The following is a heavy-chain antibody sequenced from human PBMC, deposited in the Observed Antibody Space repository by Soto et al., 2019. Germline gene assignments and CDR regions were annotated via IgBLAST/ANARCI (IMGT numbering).Heavy chain of an antibody. Sequence: QVQLVQSGAEVKKPGASVKVSCKASGYTFTSYYMHWVRQAPGQGLEWMGIINPSGGSTSYAQKCQGRVTMTRDTATSTVYMELSSLRSEDTAVYYCARARERYCSGGSCQGAWFDPWGQGTLVTVSS. D-gene: IGHD2-15*01. CDR3: ARARERYCSGGSCQGAWFDP. CDR2: INPSGGST. CDR1: GYTFTSYY. V-gene: IGHV1-46*01. J-gene: IGHJ5*02.